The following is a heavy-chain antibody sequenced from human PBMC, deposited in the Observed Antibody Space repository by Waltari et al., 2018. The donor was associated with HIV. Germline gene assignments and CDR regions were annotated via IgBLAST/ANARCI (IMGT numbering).Heavy chain of an antibody. CDR2: ITAHNGTT. J-gene: IGHJ4*02. Sequence: QVLLVQSGDEVKKPGASVKVSCKASGYNFTNYGISWVRQAPGQGLEWMGWITAHNGTTHVAGKIQGRGTLTTDASTGPAYVELRSLTADDTAVYYCATGLAAWARLCTCDSCFVGDEYWGQGILVTVSS. D-gene: IGHD2-15*01. V-gene: IGHV1-18*01. CDR3: ATGLAAWARLCTCDSCFVGDEY. CDR1: GYNFTNYG.